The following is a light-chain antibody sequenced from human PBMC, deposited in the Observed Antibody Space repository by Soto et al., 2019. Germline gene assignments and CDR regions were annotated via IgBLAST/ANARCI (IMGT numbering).Light chain of an antibody. CDR3: QVWDSSSDHWGV. CDR2: YDS. V-gene: IGLV3-21*04. Sequence: SYELTQPPSVSVAPGKTARITCGGNNIGSKSVHWYQQKPGQAPVLVIYYDSDRPSGIPERFSGSNSGNTATLTISRVEAGDEADYYCQVWDSSSDHWGVFGTGTKLTVL. CDR1: NIGSKS. J-gene: IGLJ1*01.